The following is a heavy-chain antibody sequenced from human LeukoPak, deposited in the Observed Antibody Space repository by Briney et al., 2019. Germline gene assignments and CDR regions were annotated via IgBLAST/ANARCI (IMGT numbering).Heavy chain of an antibody. CDR2: INQGGSDK. D-gene: IGHD1-14*01. CDR1: GFTFSNYW. Sequence: GGSLRLSCAASGFTFSNYWMSWVRQAPGKGLEWVANINQGGSDKYYVDSVKGRFTISRDNANNLLYLQMNSLRGEDTAVYYCTRDRSRAEDDWGQGTLVTVSS. J-gene: IGHJ4*02. CDR3: TRDRSRAEDD. V-gene: IGHV3-7*01.